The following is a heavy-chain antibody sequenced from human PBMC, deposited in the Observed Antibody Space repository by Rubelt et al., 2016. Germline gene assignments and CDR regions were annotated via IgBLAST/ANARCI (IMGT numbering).Heavy chain of an antibody. Sequence: GFSVSSYYINWVRQAPGKGLEWVSGIYSGGITYYADSVKGKFSISRDNSKNTLYLQMNSLRAEDTAVYYCAKALASSAWQDFAYWGQGTLVTVSS. D-gene: IGHD6-19*01. CDR2: IYSGGIT. J-gene: IGHJ4*02. V-gene: IGHV3-66*01. CDR3: AKALASSAWQDFAY. CDR1: GFSVSSYY.